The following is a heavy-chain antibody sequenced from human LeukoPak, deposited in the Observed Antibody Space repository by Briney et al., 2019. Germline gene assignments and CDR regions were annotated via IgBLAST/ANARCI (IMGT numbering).Heavy chain of an antibody. Sequence: ASVKVSCKASGYTFTVYYMHWVRQAPGQGLEWMGRFNPNSGGTNYAQKFQGRVTMTRDTSISTAYMELSRLRSDDTAVYYCASGGSYSFSGVDYFDYWGQGTLVTVSS. V-gene: IGHV1-2*06. CDR3: ASGGSYSFSGVDYFDY. CDR2: FNPNSGGT. D-gene: IGHD1-26*01. CDR1: GYTFTVYY. J-gene: IGHJ4*02.